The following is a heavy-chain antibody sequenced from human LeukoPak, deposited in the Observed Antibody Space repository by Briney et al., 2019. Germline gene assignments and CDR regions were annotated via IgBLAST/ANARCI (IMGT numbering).Heavy chain of an antibody. J-gene: IGHJ6*03. Sequence: ASVKVSCKASGGTFTSYGISWVRQAPGQGLEWMGWISAYNGNTNYAQKLQGRVTMTTDTSTSTAYMELRSLRSDDTAVYYCARVCTNGVCYIMDVWGKGTTVTVSS. CDR3: ARVCTNGVCYIMDV. V-gene: IGHV1-18*01. CDR2: ISAYNGNT. CDR1: GGTFTSYG. D-gene: IGHD2-8*01.